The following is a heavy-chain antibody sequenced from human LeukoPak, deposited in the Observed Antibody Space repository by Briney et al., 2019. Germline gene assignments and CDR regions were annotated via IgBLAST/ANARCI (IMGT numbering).Heavy chain of an antibody. CDR3: AKSKTTVTRDDY. Sequence: GGSLRLSCAASGFTFSTYAMSWVRQAPGKGLEWVSSISGGGGSTYYADSMKGRFTISRDNSKSTLYLQMSSLRAEDTAVYYCAKSKTTVTRDDYWGQGTLVTVSS. J-gene: IGHJ4*02. CDR1: GFTFSTYA. V-gene: IGHV3-23*01. D-gene: IGHD4-17*01. CDR2: ISGGGGST.